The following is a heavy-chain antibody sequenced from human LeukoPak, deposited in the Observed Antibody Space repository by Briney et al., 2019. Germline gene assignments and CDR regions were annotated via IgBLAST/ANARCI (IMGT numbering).Heavy chain of an antibody. Sequence: GGSLRLSCTASGFTFSSYTMSWVRQAPGKGLKWVSTITTGGPNTYYADSVRGRFTVSRDDSKNTLYLQMSSLRAEDTAVYYCAKDGGLWVSAHWGDSWGRGTLVTVSS. CDR2: ITTGGPNT. V-gene: IGHV3-23*01. CDR3: AKDGGLWVSAHWGDS. CDR1: GFTFSSYT. D-gene: IGHD7-27*01. J-gene: IGHJ4*02.